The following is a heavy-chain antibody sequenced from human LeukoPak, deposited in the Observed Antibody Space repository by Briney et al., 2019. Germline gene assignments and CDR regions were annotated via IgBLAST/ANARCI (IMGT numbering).Heavy chain of an antibody. CDR2: ISGSGGST. J-gene: IGHJ6*04. V-gene: IGHV3-23*01. Sequence: GGSLRLSCAASGFTFSSYAMSWVRQAPGKGLEWVSAISGSGGSTYYADSVKGRFTISRDNSKNTLYLQMNSLRAEDTAVYYCAKGSTRGYYYYYGMYVWGKGTTVTVSS. D-gene: IGHD2-2*01. CDR1: GFTFSSYA. CDR3: AKGSTRGYYYYYGMYV.